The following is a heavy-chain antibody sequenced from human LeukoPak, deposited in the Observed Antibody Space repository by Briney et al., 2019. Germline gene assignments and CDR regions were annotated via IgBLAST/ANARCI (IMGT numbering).Heavy chain of an antibody. CDR3: ARVQWELRGVGSYFEY. Sequence: PGGSLRLSCVVSGFTFSSNWMSWVGQAPGKGREWVANIKQDGREKYYVDSVKGRFTMSRDNAKNSLYLQMNSLRAEDTAVYYCARVQWELRGVGSYFEYWGQGALVTVSS. V-gene: IGHV3-7*01. CDR1: GFTFSSNW. D-gene: IGHD1-26*01. CDR2: IKQDGREK. J-gene: IGHJ4*02.